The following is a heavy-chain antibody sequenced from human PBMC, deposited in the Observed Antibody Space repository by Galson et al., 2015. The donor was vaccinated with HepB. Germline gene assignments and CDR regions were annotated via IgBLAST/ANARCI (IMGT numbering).Heavy chain of an antibody. V-gene: IGHV3-9*01. J-gene: IGHJ4*02. CDR1: GFTFDDYA. D-gene: IGHD1-26*01. CDR2: ISWNNGNI. CDR3: AKVSSRYSGSYTRSYFDY. Sequence: SLRLSCAASGFTFDDYAMHWVRQAPGKGLEWVSGISWNNGNIGYADSVKGRFTISRDNAKNSLYLQMNSLRAEDTALYYCAKVSSRYSGSYTRSYFDYWGPRTLVTVSP.